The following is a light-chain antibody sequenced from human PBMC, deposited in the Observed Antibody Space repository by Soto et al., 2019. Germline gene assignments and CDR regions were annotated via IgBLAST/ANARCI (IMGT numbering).Light chain of an antibody. CDR3: QSYDSSLSAYV. V-gene: IGLV1-40*01. CDR2: GNS. CDR1: SSNIGAGYD. Sequence: QSVLTQPPSVSGAPGQRVTISCTGSSSNIGAGYDVHWYQQLPGTAPKLLIYGNSNRPSGVPDRFSGSKSGTSASLAITGLQAEDEAVYYCQSYDSSLSAYVFGTGTTLTVL. J-gene: IGLJ1*01.